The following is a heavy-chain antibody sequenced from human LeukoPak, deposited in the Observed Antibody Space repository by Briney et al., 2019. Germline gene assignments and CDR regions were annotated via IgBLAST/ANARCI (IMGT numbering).Heavy chain of an antibody. D-gene: IGHD3-10*01. CDR1: GGSISSSSYY. CDR3: ASMDYYGSGRYYNGPGAFDI. Sequence: SETLSLTCTVSGGSISSSSYYWGWIRQPPGKGLEWIGSIYYSGSTYYNPSLKSRVTISVDTSKNQFSLKLSSVTAADTAVYYCASMDYYGSGRYYNGPGAFDIWGQGTMVTVSS. CDR2: IYYSGST. V-gene: IGHV4-39*01. J-gene: IGHJ3*02.